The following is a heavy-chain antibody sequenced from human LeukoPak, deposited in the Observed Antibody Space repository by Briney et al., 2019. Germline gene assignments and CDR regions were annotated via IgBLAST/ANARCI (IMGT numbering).Heavy chain of an antibody. CDR3: ATAYNYGRDAFDI. Sequence: ASVTVSCKASGYTFTSYYMHWVRQAPGQGLEWMGIINPSGGSTSYAQKFQGRVTMTRDTSTSTVYMELSSLRSEDTAVYYCATAYNYGRDAFDIWGQGTMVTVSS. J-gene: IGHJ3*02. D-gene: IGHD5-18*01. V-gene: IGHV1-46*01. CDR1: GYTFTSYY. CDR2: INPSGGST.